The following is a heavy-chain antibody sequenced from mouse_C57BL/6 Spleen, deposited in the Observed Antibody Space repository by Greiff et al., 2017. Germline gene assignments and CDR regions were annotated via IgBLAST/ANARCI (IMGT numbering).Heavy chain of an antibody. D-gene: IGHD4-1*01. CDR2: INPGSGGT. CDR1: GYAFTNYL. V-gene: IGHV1-54*01. CDR3: ARGTGTD. J-gene: IGHJ2*01. Sequence: QVQLQQAGAELVRPGTSVKVSCKASGYAFTNYLIEWVKQRPGQGLGWIGVINPGSGGTNYNEKFKGKATLTADKSSSTAYMQLSSLTSEDSAVYFCARGTGTDWGQGTTLTVSS.